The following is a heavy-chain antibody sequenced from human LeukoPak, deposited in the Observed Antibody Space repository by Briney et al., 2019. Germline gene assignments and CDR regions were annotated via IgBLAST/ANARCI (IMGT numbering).Heavy chain of an antibody. CDR2: ISYDGSNK. V-gene: IGHV3-30*04. Sequence: PGGSLRLSCAASGFTFSSYAMHWVRQAPGKGLEWVAVISYDGSNKYYADSVKGRFTISRDNSKNTLYLQMNSLRAEDTAVYYCARVARFYDSSGLGYWGQGTLVTVSS. CDR3: ARVARFYDSSGLGY. J-gene: IGHJ4*02. CDR1: GFTFSSYA. D-gene: IGHD3-22*01.